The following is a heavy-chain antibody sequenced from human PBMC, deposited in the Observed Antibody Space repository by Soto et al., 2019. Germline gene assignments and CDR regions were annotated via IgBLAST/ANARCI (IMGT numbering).Heavy chain of an antibody. J-gene: IGHJ6*02. CDR3: AKDRGYSSSSSYYYGMDV. D-gene: IGHD6-6*01. CDR1: GFTFSSYA. Sequence: GSLRLSCAASGFTFSSYAISWVLQTPLNWLEWVSAISGNGGSTYYADSVKGRFTISRDNSKNTLYLQMNSLRAEDTAVYYCAKDRGYSSSSSYYYGMDVWGQGTTVTVSS. CDR2: ISGNGGST. V-gene: IGHV3-23*01.